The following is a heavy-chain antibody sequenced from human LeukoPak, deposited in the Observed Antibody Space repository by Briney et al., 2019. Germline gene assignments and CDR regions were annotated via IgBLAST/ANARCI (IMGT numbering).Heavy chain of an antibody. Sequence: SETLSLTCTVSGGSISSSSYYWGWIRQPPGKGLEWIGSIYYSGSTYYNPSLKSRVTISVDTSKNQFSLKLSSVTAADTAVYYCWGYSYGYYYFDYWGQGTLATVSS. CDR2: IYYSGST. CDR1: GGSISSSSYY. D-gene: IGHD5-18*01. J-gene: IGHJ4*02. CDR3: WGYSYGYYYFDY. V-gene: IGHV4-39*01.